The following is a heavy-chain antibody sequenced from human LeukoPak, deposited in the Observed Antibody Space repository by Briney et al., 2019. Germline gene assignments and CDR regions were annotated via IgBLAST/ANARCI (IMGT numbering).Heavy chain of an antibody. D-gene: IGHD3-9*01. J-gene: IGHJ4*02. Sequence: SETLSLTCTVSGDSMSSYYRSWIRQPAGKGLEWIGRIHTSGGTNYNPSLRSRVTMSVDTSKNQFSLKLSSVTAADTAVYYCARDNDILTGYFDYWGQGTLVTVSS. CDR1: GDSMSSYY. CDR2: IHTSGGT. V-gene: IGHV4-4*07. CDR3: ARDNDILTGYFDY.